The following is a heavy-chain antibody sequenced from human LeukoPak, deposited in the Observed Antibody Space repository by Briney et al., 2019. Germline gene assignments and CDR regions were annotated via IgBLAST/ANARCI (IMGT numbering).Heavy chain of an antibody. Sequence: SQTLPLTCTVSGGSISRGSYYWSWIRQPAGKGLEWVRRICTRESTNDNPSLKSRVTISVDKSKKQFSLKLSSVTAADTAVYYCARDRVDYYYYYMDVWGKGTTVTVSS. D-gene: IGHD2-21*01. CDR3: ARDRVDYYYYYMDV. CDR2: ICTREST. V-gene: IGHV4-61*02. J-gene: IGHJ6*03. CDR1: GGSISRGSYY.